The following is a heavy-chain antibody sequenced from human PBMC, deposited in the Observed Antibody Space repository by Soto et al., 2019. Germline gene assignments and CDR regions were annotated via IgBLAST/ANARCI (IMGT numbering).Heavy chain of an antibody. CDR1: GSTLTELS. Sequence: QVQLEQSGAEVKKPGASVKVSCKVSGSTLTELSIHWVRQAPGKGREWMGGFDPEDGSTMYAQRFQGRLTMTEDTSTDTAYMELSSLRSEDTAVYYSAAVRGLLEDFPIWGQGTLVTVSS. CDR3: AAVRGLLEDFPI. CDR2: FDPEDGST. D-gene: IGHD3-3*01. V-gene: IGHV1-24*01. J-gene: IGHJ4*02.